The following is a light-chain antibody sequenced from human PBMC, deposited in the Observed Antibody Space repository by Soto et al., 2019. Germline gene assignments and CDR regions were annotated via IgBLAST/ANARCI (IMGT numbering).Light chain of an antibody. Sequence: EIVMTQSPATLSVSPGERATLSCRASQSVGTDLAWYQQQPGQGPRLLIYGASTRFSGVPARFSGSGSGTDFTLTIDSLQSEDFAIYYCQQYVNWPPRHTFGQGTKLEF. CDR2: GAS. J-gene: IGKJ2*01. CDR1: QSVGTD. V-gene: IGKV3-15*01. CDR3: QQYVNWPPRHT.